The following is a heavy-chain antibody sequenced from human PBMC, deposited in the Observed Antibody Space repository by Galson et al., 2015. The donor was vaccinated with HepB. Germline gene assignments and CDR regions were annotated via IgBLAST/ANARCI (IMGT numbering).Heavy chain of an antibody. CDR2: ISGIDGST. D-gene: IGHD5-12*01. CDR3: ARQLAIDY. V-gene: IGHV3-23*01. CDR1: GFTFNTYA. Sequence: SLRLSCAASGFTFNTYAMSWVRQAPGKGLEWVSDISGIDGSTYYADSVKGRFTISRDNSKNTLFLQMNSLRADDRAVYYCARQLAIDYWGQGTLVTVSS. J-gene: IGHJ4*02.